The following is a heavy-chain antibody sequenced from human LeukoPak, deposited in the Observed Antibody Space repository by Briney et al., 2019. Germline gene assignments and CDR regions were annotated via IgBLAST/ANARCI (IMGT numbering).Heavy chain of an antibody. CDR2: ISAYSGNT. CDR3: ARDSVAAAVTGWFDP. D-gene: IGHD6-13*01. CDR1: GYTFTSHG. V-gene: IGHV1-18*01. Sequence: GASVKVSCKASGYTFTSHGLSWVRQSPGQGLEWMGWISAYSGNTNYAQKFQGRVTMTTDTSTSTAYMELRSLRSDDTAVYYCARDSVAAAVTGWFDPWGQGTLVTVSS. J-gene: IGHJ5*02.